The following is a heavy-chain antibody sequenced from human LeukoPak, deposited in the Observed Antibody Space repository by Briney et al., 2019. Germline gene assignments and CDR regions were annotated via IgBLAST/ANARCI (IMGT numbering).Heavy chain of an antibody. CDR2: INPNSGGT. D-gene: IGHD4-17*01. J-gene: IGHJ4*02. V-gene: IGHV1-2*06. CDR3: ARDRNGDYVNYFDY. CDR1: GYTFTGYY. Sequence: ASVKVSCKASGYTFTGYYMDWVRQGPGQGLEWMGRINPNSGGTNYAQKFQGRVTMTRDTSISTAYMELSRLRSDDTAVYYCARDRNGDYVNYFDYWGQGTLVTVSS.